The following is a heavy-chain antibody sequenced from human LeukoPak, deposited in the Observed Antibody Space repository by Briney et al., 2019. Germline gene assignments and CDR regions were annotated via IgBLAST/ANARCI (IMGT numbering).Heavy chain of an antibody. V-gene: IGHV4-59*12. CDR2: IYYSGST. D-gene: IGHD5-18*01. J-gene: IGHJ6*02. Sequence: SETLSLTCTVSGGSISSYYWSWIRQPPGKGLEWIGYIYYSGSTNYNPSLKSRVTISVDTSKNQFSLKLSSVTAADTAVYYCARGRGYSYGYHYYYYYGMDVWGQGTTVTVSS. CDR3: ARGRGYSYGYHYYYYYGMDV. CDR1: GGSISSYY.